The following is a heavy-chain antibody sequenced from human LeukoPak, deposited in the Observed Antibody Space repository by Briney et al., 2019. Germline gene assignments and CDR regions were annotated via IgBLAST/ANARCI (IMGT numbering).Heavy chain of an antibody. V-gene: IGHV3-74*01. CDR3: ARDKGYSIDQ. CDR1: GFAFNTYW. CDR2: INGDGSST. J-gene: IGHJ5*02. D-gene: IGHD5-18*01. Sequence: GGSLRLSCAASGFAFNTYWMHWVRQAPGTGLVWVSRINGDGSSTSYADIVKGRFTISRDNAKNTLYLQMNSLRAEETAIYYCARDKGYSIDQWGQGTLVTVSS.